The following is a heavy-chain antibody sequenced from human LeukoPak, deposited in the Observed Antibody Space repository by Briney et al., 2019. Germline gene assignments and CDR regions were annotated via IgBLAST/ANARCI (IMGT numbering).Heavy chain of an antibody. Sequence: SGPALVHPTPTLTLTCTFSGFSLSTSGMRVSWIRQPPGKALEWLARIDWDDDKFYSTSLKTRLTISKDTSKNQVVLTMTNMDPVDTATYYCAREGSGWEFDYWGQGTLVTVSS. V-gene: IGHV2-70*04. CDR1: GFSLSTSGMR. CDR3: AREGSGWEFDY. D-gene: IGHD6-19*01. CDR2: IDWDDDK. J-gene: IGHJ4*02.